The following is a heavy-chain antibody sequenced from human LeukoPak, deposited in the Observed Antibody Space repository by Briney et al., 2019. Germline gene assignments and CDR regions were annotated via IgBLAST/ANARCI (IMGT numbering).Heavy chain of an antibody. Sequence: SETLSLTCTVSGGSISSYYWSWIRQPPGKGLEWIGYIYYSGSTNYNPSLKSRVTISVDTSKNQFSLKLSSVTAADTAVYYCARVKYGDYHYYYMDVWGKGTTVTVSS. D-gene: IGHD4-17*01. CDR3: ARVKYGDYHYYYMDV. CDR1: GGSISSYY. J-gene: IGHJ6*03. V-gene: IGHV4-59*01. CDR2: IYYSGST.